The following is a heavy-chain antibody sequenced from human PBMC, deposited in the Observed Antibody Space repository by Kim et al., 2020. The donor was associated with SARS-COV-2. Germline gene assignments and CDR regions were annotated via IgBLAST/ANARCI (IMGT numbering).Heavy chain of an antibody. Sequence: SETLSLTCAVYGGSFSGYYWSWIRQPPGKGLEWIGEINHSGSTNYNPSLKSRVTISVDTSKNQFSLKLSSVTAADTAVYYCASIPKLPGIAVAAKGGWFDPWGQGTLVTVSS. V-gene: IGHV4-34*01. D-gene: IGHD6-19*01. J-gene: IGHJ5*02. CDR3: ASIPKLPGIAVAAKGGWFDP. CDR1: GGSFSGYY. CDR2: INHSGST.